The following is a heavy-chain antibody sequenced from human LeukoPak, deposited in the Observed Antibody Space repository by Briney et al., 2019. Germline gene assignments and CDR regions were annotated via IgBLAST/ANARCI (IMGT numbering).Heavy chain of an antibody. V-gene: IGHV4-59*12. CDR3: ARGYLHYYDSSGSPPYFDY. J-gene: IGHJ4*02. CDR2: FYYSGST. D-gene: IGHD3-22*01. CDR1: GGSISSYY. Sequence: PSETLSLTCTVSGGSISSYYWSWIRQPPGKGLEWIGFFYYSGSTNYNPSLKSRVTISVDTSKNQFSLKLSSVTAADTAVYYCARGYLHYYDSSGSPPYFDYWGQGTLVTVSS.